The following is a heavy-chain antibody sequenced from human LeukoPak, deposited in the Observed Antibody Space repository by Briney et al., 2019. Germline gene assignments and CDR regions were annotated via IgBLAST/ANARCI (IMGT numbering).Heavy chain of an antibody. D-gene: IGHD5-12*01. J-gene: IGHJ4*02. Sequence: PSETLSLTCTVSGGSISGYYWSWIRQPPGKGLEWIGYIYYSGSTNYNPSLKSRVTISVDTSKNQFSLKLSSVTAADTAVYYCARGYSGYDYLDYWGQGTLVTVSS. V-gene: IGHV4-59*01. CDR1: GGSISGYY. CDR2: IYYSGST. CDR3: ARGYSGYDYLDY.